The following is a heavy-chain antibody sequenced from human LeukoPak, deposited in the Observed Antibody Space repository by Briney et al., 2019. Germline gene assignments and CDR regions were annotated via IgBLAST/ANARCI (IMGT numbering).Heavy chain of an antibody. Sequence: ASVKVSCKASGYTFTGYYMHWVRQAPGQGLEWMGWINPNSGGTNYAQKFQGRVTVTRDTSISTAYMELSRLRSDDTAVYYCARGLFHYYDYVWGSYRYREYDYWGQGTLVTVSS. V-gene: IGHV1-2*02. J-gene: IGHJ4*02. D-gene: IGHD3-16*02. CDR1: GYTFTGYY. CDR3: ARGLFHYYDYVWGSYRYREYDY. CDR2: INPNSGGT.